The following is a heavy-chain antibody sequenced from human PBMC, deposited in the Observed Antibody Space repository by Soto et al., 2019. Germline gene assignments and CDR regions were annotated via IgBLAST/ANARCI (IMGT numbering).Heavy chain of an antibody. D-gene: IGHD2-21*02. CDR1: GFSLTTSGVG. Sequence: QITLHESGPTLVKPTHTLTLTCAFSGFSLTTSGVGVVWVRQPPGKALGWVAVIYSNDHKRYSPSLETRVRITKDASKNQVALTMTNMDPADTATYFCAHRHRVANVTDGFDFWGQGILVTVTS. CDR2: IYSNDHK. CDR3: AHRHRVANVTDGFDF. V-gene: IGHV2-5*01. J-gene: IGHJ4*02.